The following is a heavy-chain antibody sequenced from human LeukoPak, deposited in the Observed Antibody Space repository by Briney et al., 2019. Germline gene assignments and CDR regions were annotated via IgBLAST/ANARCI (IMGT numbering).Heavy chain of an antibody. J-gene: IGHJ6*03. CDR2: IYTSGST. D-gene: IGHD2-2*01. CDR3: ARVLKADVVVPAAINYYYYMDV. V-gene: IGHV4-61*02. CDR1: GGSISSGNFY. Sequence: SETLSLTCTVSGGSISSGNFYWSWIRQSPGKGLEWIGRIYTSGSTNYNPSLKSRVTMSVDTSKNQFSLKLSSVTAADTAVYYCARVLKADVVVPAAINYYYYMDVWGKGTTVTVSS.